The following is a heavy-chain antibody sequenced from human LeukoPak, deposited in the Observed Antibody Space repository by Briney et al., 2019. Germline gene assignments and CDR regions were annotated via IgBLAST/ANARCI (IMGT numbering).Heavy chain of an antibody. CDR3: ARGNILTGYEY. CDR1: GFTFSTYD. Sequence: GGSLRLSCAASGFTFSTYDMHWVRQATGKGLEWVSAIGFAGDTYYSGSVKGRFTISRENGKNFLFLQVNSLRAGDTAVYYCARGNILTGYEYWGQGALVTVSS. V-gene: IGHV3-13*04. D-gene: IGHD3-9*01. CDR2: IGFAGDT. J-gene: IGHJ4*02.